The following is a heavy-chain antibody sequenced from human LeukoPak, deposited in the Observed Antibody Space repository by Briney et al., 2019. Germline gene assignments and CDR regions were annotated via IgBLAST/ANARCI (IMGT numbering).Heavy chain of an antibody. V-gene: IGHV4-38-2*02. CDR1: GYSISSGYH. J-gene: IGHJ4*02. CDR2: VYRSGST. CDR3: ARERYDFWSGPLDY. Sequence: SETLSLTCVVSGYSISSGYHWGWIRQPPGEGLEWIGSVYRSGSTYYNPSLKSRVTISVDTSKNQISLKVRSVTAADTAVYYCARERYDFWSGPLDYWGQGTLVTVSS. D-gene: IGHD3-3*01.